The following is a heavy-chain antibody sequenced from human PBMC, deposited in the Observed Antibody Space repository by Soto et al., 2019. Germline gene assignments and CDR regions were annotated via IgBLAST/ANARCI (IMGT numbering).Heavy chain of an antibody. CDR1: GYTFTSYA. CDR3: ARSSGWYQNDAFDI. D-gene: IGHD6-19*01. V-gene: IGHV1-3*01. J-gene: IGHJ3*02. CDR2: INAGNGNT. Sequence: QVQLVQSGAEVKKPGASVKVSYKASGYTFTSYAMHWVRQAPGQRLEWMGWINAGNGNTKYSQKFQGRVTITRDTSASTAYMELSSLRSEDTAVYYCARSSGWYQNDAFDIWGQGTMVTVSS.